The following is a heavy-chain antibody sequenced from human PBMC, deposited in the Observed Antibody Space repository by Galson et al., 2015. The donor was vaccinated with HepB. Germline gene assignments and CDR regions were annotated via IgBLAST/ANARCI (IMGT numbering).Heavy chain of an antibody. CDR2: ISGNGDST. CDR3: AKGYGLFDS. V-gene: IGHV3-23*01. D-gene: IGHD4-17*01. Sequence: PGKGLEWISGISGNGDSTLYADSVKGRFTISRDNAKNTLYLQMNSLRGEDTALYYCAKGYGLFDSWGQGTLVTVSS. J-gene: IGHJ5*01.